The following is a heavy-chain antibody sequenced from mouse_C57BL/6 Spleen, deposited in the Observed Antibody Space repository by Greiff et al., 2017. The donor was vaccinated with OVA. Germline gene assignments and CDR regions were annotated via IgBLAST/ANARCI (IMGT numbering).Heavy chain of an antibody. CDR2: IDPNSGGT. J-gene: IGHJ4*01. V-gene: IGHV1-72*01. CDR1: GYTFTSYW. CDR3: ARRLGGSSCHAMDY. D-gene: IGHD1-1*01. Sequence: QVHVKQSGAELVKPGASVKLSCKASGYTFTSYWMHWVKQRPGRGLEWIGRIDPNSGGTKYNEKFKSKATLTVDKPSSTAYMQLSSLTSEDSAVYYCARRLGGSSCHAMDYWGQGTSVTVSS.